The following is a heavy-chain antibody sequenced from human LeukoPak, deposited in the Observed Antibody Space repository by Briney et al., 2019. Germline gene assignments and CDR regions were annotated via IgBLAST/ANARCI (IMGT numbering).Heavy chain of an antibody. CDR2: INPNSGGT. J-gene: IGHJ4*02. V-gene: IGHV1-2*02. CDR1: GYTFTSYD. CDR3: ARYYYDSSGLSPYYFDY. D-gene: IGHD3-22*01. Sequence: ASVKVSCKASGYTFTSYDINWVRQATGQGLEWMGWINPNSGGTNYAQKFQGRVTMTRDTSISTAYMELSRLRSDDTAVYYCARYYYDSSGLSPYYFDYWGQGTLVTVSS.